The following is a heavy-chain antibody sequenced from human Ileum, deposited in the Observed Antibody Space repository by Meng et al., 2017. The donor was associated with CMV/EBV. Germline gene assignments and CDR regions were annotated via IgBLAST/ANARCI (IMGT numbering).Heavy chain of an antibody. J-gene: IGHJ2*01. Sequence: GGSLRLSWAAPDFSFSRYSTDWVRRAPGKGLEWVSAISGSGGSTYYADSVKGRFTISRDNSKNTLYLQMNSLRAEDTAVYYCATSSSSVDWYFDLWGRGTLVTVSS. V-gene: IGHV3-23*01. CDR3: ATSSSSVDWYFDL. CDR2: ISGSGGST. D-gene: IGHD6-6*01. CDR1: DFSFSRYS.